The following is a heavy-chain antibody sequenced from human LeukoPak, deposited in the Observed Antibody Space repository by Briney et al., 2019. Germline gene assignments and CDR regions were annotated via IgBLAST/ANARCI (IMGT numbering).Heavy chain of an antibody. Sequence: PGGSLRLSCAASGFTFSSYSMNWVRQAPGKGLEWVSSISSSSSYIYYADSVKGRFTISRDNAKNSLYLQMNSLRAEDTAVYYCARGYDILTGLDYWGQGTLVTVSS. CDR1: GFTFSSYS. V-gene: IGHV3-21*01. D-gene: IGHD3-9*01. J-gene: IGHJ4*02. CDR3: ARGYDILTGLDY. CDR2: ISSSSSYI.